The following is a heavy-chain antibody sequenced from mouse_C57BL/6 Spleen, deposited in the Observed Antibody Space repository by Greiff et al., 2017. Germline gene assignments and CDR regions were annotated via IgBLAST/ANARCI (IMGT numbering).Heavy chain of an antibody. D-gene: IGHD1-1*01. J-gene: IGHJ1*03. CDR1: GYSITSGYD. Sequence: EVQGVESGPGMVKPSQSLSLTCTVTGYSITSGYDWHWIRHFPGNKLEWMGYISYSGSTNYNPSLKSRISITHDTSKNHFFLKLNSVTTEDTATYYCARDRDYYGSSRYFDVWGTGTTVTVSS. CDR3: ARDRDYYGSSRYFDV. V-gene: IGHV3-1*01. CDR2: ISYSGST.